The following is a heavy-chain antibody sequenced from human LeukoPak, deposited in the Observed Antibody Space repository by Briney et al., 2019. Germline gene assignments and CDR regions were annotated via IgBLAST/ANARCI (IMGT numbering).Heavy chain of an antibody. CDR2: IYHSGST. Sequence: SQTLSLTCAVSGGSISSGGYSWSWIRQPPGKGLEWIGYIYHSGSTYYNPSLKSRVTISVDRSKNQFSLKLSSVTAADTAVYYCARVGGSYIYWGQGTLVTVSS. CDR1: GGSISSGGYS. D-gene: IGHD3-16*01. V-gene: IGHV4-30-2*01. CDR3: ARVGGSYIY. J-gene: IGHJ4*02.